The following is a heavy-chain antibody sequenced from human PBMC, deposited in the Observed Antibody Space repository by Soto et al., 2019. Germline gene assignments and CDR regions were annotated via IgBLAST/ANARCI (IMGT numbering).Heavy chain of an antibody. CDR3: AKDITMVRGPLDY. CDR1: GFTFSYYA. Sequence: EVQLLESGGGLVQPGGSLRLSCAASGFTFSYYAMSWVRQAPGKGLEWVSDISGSGDSTYYADSVKGRFTISRDNSKNTLDLQMNSLRAEDTAVYYCAKDITMVRGPLDYWGQGTLVTVSS. J-gene: IGHJ4*02. V-gene: IGHV3-23*01. D-gene: IGHD3-10*01. CDR2: ISGSGDST.